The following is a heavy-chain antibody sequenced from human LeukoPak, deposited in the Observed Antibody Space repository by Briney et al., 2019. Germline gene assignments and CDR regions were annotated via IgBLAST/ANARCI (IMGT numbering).Heavy chain of an antibody. D-gene: IGHD5-18*01. CDR1: GGSISSSSYY. CDR2: IYYSGST. CDR3: ARGGGIQLGSRLNFDY. J-gene: IGHJ4*02. Sequence: SETLSLTCTVSGGSISSSSYYWGWIRQPPGKGLEWIGSIYYSGSTYYNPSLKSRVTISVDTSKNQFSLKLSSVTAADTAVYYCARGGGIQLGSRLNFDYWGQGTLVTVSS. V-gene: IGHV4-39*07.